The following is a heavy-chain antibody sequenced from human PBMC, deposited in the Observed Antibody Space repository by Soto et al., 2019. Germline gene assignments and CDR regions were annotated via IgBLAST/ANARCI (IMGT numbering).Heavy chain of an antibody. D-gene: IGHD2-21*01. V-gene: IGHV4-31*03. CDR2: MCCCSTN. CDR1: GHSFSTGDYF. CDR3: AASCVGCGGFNYYGMGV. Sequence: SDTLSLTFSSYGHSFSTGDYFWTWIPQHPGKGLEWLVYMCCCSTNHYNPVLISRVTITVNTSKNPSSLKLCSVTAAETAVYYCAASCVGCGGFNYYGMGVWCQGTTVTVSS. J-gene: IGHJ6*02.